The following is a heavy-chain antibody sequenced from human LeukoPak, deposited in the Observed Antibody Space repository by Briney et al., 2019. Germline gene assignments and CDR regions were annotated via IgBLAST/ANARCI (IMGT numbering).Heavy chain of an antibody. D-gene: IGHD3-9*01. CDR2: ISSSGSTI. CDR3: ASAYRVSYDILTGYSGGFDI. Sequence: GGSLRLSCAASGFTFSSYEMNWVRQAPGKGLEWVSYISSSGSTIYYADSVKGRFTISRDNAKNSLYLQMNSLRAEDTAVYYCASAYRVSYDILTGYSGGFDIWGQGTMVTVSS. J-gene: IGHJ3*02. CDR1: GFTFSSYE. V-gene: IGHV3-48*03.